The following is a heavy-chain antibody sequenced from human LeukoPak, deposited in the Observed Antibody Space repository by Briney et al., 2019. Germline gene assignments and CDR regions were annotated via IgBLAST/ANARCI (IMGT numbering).Heavy chain of an antibody. D-gene: IGHD4-17*01. V-gene: IGHV3-23*01. J-gene: IGHJ3*02. CDR2: ITVNGGGI. CDR1: GFTINIHA. Sequence: GGSLRLSCAPSGFTINIHAMTWVRQAPGKGLEWVSSITVNGGGISYADSVKGRFTISRDNSKNTLYLQMNSLRAEDTAVYYCAKDPNGDYVGAFDSWDQGTRVTVSS. CDR3: AKDPNGDYVGAFDS.